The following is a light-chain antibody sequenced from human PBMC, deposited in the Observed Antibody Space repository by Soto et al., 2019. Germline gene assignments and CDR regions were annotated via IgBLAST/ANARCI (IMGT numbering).Light chain of an antibody. V-gene: IGKV3-11*01. CDR3: QQRSNWPIT. Sequence: EIVFTYSPGTLSFSPVERATLSCRASQRITTVAWYQQKPGQAPRLLIYDASNRATGIPARFSGSGSGTDFTLTISSLEPQDFAVYYCQQRSNWPITFGQGTRLEIK. J-gene: IGKJ5*01. CDR1: QRITT. CDR2: DAS.